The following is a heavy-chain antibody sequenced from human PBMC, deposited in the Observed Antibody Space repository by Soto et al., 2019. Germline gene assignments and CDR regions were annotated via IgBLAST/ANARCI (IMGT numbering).Heavy chain of an antibody. CDR1: GFSFDDFA. CDR2: ITWNSVST. D-gene: IGHD3-3*01. Sequence: QSVESGGGLVQPGGSLRLSCVASGFSFDDFAMHWVRQAPGKGLEWISGITWNSVSTDYANSVKGRFTVSRDNAKNSLYLQISSLTTEDTALYFCAKERVRFLDAWGQGTLVTVSS. V-gene: IGHV3-9*01. CDR3: AKERVRFLDA. J-gene: IGHJ5*02.